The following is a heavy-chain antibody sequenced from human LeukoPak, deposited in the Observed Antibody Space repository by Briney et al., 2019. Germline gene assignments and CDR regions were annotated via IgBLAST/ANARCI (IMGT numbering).Heavy chain of an antibody. CDR1: GFNFSAYS. J-gene: IGHJ6*03. Sequence: PGGSLRLSCAASGFNFSAYSMNWVRQAPGKGLEWVSSITSGDFVSLADALKGRFTISRDNATSSLYLEMNSLRADDTAVYYCARGGFNMVRGVIIPSNSYFYYMDIWGKGTTVTVSS. CDR2: ITSGDFV. CDR3: ARGGFNMVRGVIIPSNSYFYYMDI. V-gene: IGHV3-21*06. D-gene: IGHD3-10*01.